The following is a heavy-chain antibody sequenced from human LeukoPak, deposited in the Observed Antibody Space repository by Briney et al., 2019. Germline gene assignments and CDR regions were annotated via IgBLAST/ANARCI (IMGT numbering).Heavy chain of an antibody. Sequence: PGGSLRLSCEASGFTVITNDMTWVRQAPGKGLEWVSVLYSDGNTKYADSVQGRFTISRDNSKNTLYLEMSSLSPDDTAVYYCARGVEPLAANTLAYWGQGTLVTVSS. CDR1: GFTVITND. D-gene: IGHD1-14*01. J-gene: IGHJ4*02. CDR3: ARGVEPLAANTLAY. CDR2: LYSDGNT. V-gene: IGHV3-53*01.